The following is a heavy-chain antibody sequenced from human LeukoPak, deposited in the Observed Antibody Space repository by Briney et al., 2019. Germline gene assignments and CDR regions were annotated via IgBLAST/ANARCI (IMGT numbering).Heavy chain of an antibody. Sequence: GESLKISCKGSGYSFTSYWIGWVRQMPGKGLEWMGIIYPDDSDTRYSPSFQGQVTISADKSISTAYLQWSSLKASDTAMYYCARQPTVAGTAFDYWGQGTLVTVSS. CDR2: IYPDDSDT. CDR1: GYSFTSYW. D-gene: IGHD6-19*01. CDR3: ARQPTVAGTAFDY. J-gene: IGHJ4*02. V-gene: IGHV5-51*01.